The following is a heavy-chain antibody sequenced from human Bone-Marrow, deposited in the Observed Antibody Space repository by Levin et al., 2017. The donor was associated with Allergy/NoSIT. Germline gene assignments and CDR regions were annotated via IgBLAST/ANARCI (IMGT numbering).Heavy chain of an antibody. CDR2: ISSTSSYI. V-gene: IGHV3-21*01. J-gene: IGHJ4*02. Sequence: PGGSLRLFCAASGFTFSSYTMNWVRQAPGKGLEWVSSISSTSSYIYYADSVKGRFTISRDNAKNSLYLQMNSLRAEDTAVYYCAREYVAAPMGTGFDYWGQGTLVTVSS. D-gene: IGHD2-8*02. CDR3: AREYVAAPMGTGFDY. CDR1: GFTFSSYT.